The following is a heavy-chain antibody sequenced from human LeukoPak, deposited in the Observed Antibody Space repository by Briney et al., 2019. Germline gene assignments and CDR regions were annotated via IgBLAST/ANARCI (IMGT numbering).Heavy chain of an antibody. J-gene: IGHJ4*02. V-gene: IGHV4-59*08. CDR3: ARHPPRNTVDF. D-gene: IGHD2-8*02. CDR1: GGSISSYY. CDR2: ISDIGSI. Sequence: SETLSLTCTVCGGSISSYYWSWIRQPPGKGLEWIAYISDIGSINYNPSLKSRVTISLDTSKNQFSLKLSSVTAADTAVYYCARHPPRNTVDFWGQGTLLTVSS.